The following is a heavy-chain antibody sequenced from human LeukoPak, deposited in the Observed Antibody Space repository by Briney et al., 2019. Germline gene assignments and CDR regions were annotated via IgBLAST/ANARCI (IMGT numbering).Heavy chain of an antibody. CDR2: INPNSGGT. Sequence: ASVTVSCKTSGYSFTDYYMHWVRQAPGQGLEWMGWINPNSGGTISAQKFQGRVTMTRETYIKTVYMEVRWLTSDDTAIYYCARADRLHGGPYLIGPWGQGTLVTVSS. V-gene: IGHV1-2*02. D-gene: IGHD2-21*01. J-gene: IGHJ5*02. CDR1: GYSFTDYY. CDR3: ARADRLHGGPYLIGP.